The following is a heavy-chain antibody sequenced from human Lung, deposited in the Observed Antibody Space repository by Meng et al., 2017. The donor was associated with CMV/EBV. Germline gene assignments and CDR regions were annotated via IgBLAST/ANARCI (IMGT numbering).Heavy chain of an antibody. CDR1: GYTFTGYY. Sequence: ASVKVSCKASGYTFTGYYMHWVRQAPGQGLEWMGIINPSGSSTSYAQKFQGRVTMTRDTSTSTVYIELSSLGSEDTAVYYCARKPVLGAMDYWGQGTLVTVST. V-gene: IGHV1-46*01. J-gene: IGHJ4*02. D-gene: IGHD5-12*01. CDR2: INPSGSST. CDR3: ARKPVLGAMDY.